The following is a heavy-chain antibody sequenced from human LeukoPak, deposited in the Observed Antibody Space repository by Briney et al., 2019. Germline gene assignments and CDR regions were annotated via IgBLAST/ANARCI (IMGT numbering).Heavy chain of an antibody. CDR3: ASRKLGNDY. J-gene: IGHJ4*02. D-gene: IGHD7-27*01. V-gene: IGHV4-61*10. CDR2: IYYTGT. CDR1: GGSISSGSYY. Sequence: NPSQTLSLTCTVSGGSISSGSYYWSWIRQPAGKGLEWIGYIYYTGTSYNPSLKSRVTISADTSKNQFSLNLSSVTAADTAVHYCASRKLGNDYWGQGTLVTVSS.